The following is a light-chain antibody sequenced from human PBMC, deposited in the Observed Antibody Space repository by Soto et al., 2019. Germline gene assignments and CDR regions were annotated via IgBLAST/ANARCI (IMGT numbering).Light chain of an antibody. V-gene: IGKV1-33*01. CDR1: QSIGHF. Sequence: DIQMTQSPSSLSASVGDTITITCRARQSIGHFLNWYQQKPGKAPKLLIYDASNLEPGVSSRFSGGGSGTDFALTISSLQPEDIATYYCQHYNGLPRFGPGTKVDIK. CDR3: QHYNGLPR. CDR2: DAS. J-gene: IGKJ3*01.